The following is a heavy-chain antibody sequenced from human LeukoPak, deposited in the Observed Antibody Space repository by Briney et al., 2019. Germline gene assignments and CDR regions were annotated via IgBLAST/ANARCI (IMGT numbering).Heavy chain of an antibody. D-gene: IGHD2-15*01. J-gene: IGHJ4*02. CDR1: GFTFSRHW. CDR3: ARDNGWSADF. Sequence: GGSLRLSCAASGFTFSRHWMYWVRQAPGKGLEWVANIKQDGSAKPYVDSVKGRFTISRDNAKNSLLLQMNSLRVEDTAVYYCARDNGWSADFWGQGTLVAVSS. V-gene: IGHV3-7*03. CDR2: IKQDGSAK.